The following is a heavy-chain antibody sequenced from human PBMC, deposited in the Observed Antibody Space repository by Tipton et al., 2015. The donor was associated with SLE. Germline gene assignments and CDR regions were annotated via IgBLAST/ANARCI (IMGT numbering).Heavy chain of an antibody. D-gene: IGHD6-19*01. CDR1: GDSIINHY. CDR2: IHYSGTT. CDR3: ARDWRDSGWDGGFDS. J-gene: IGHJ4*02. Sequence: TLSLTCTVSGDSIINHYWTWIRQPPGKGLEWIGYIHYSGTTNYNPSLKSRVTISMDTSKSQFSLKLNSVTAADTAVYYCARDWRDSGWDGGFDSWAQGTLVTVSS. V-gene: IGHV4-59*11.